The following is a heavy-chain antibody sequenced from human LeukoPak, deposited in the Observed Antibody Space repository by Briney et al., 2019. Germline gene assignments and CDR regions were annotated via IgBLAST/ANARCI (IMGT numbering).Heavy chain of an antibody. Sequence: ASVKVSCKVSGYTLTELSMHWVRQAPGKRLEWMGGFDPEDGETIYAQKFQGRVTMTEDTSTDTAYMELSSLRSEDTAVYYCATEIRWLVQYYFDYWGQGTLVTVSS. CDR3: ATEIRWLVQYYFDY. J-gene: IGHJ4*02. CDR2: FDPEDGET. D-gene: IGHD6-19*01. CDR1: GYTLTELS. V-gene: IGHV1-24*01.